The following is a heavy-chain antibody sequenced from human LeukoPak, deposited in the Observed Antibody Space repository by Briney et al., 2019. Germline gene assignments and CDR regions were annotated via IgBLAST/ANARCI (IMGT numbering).Heavy chain of an antibody. D-gene: IGHD5-18*01. CDR1: GYSISSGYY. J-gene: IGHJ3*02. V-gene: IGHV4-38-2*02. Sequence: SETLSLTCTVSGYSISSGYYWGWIRQPPGKGLEWIGSIYHSGSTYYNPSLKSRVTISVDTSKNQFSLKLSSVTAADTAVYYCAIRDTAMVGAFDIWGQGTMVTVSS. CDR3: AIRDTAMVGAFDI. CDR2: IYHSGST.